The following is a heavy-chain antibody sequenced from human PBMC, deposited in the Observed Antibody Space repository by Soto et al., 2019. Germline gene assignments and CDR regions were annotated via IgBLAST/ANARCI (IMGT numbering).Heavy chain of an antibody. CDR1: GFTVSSSY. V-gene: IGHV3-66*04. D-gene: IGHD6-13*01. CDR2: IYSGGNT. J-gene: IGHJ2*01. CDR3: ARHVGYYWYFDL. Sequence: EVQLVESGGGLVQPGGSLRLSCAVSGFTVSSSYMGWVRQAPGKGLEWVSSIYSGGNTYYADSVRGRFTIYTDNSKDTLYLQMNSLRVDDTAMYYCARHVGYYWYFDLWGRDTLVTVSS.